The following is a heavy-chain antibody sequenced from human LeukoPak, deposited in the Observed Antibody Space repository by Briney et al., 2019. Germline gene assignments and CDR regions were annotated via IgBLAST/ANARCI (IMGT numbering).Heavy chain of an antibody. CDR1: GGSISSGSYY. J-gene: IGHJ6*02. CDR2: IYTSGST. D-gene: IGHD6-13*01. CDR3: ARVPIAAGPYYYGMDV. V-gene: IGHV4-61*02. Sequence: SETLSLTCTVSGGSISSGSYYWSWIRQPAGKGLEWIGRIYTSGSTNYNPSLKSRVTISVDTSKNQFSLKLSSVTAADTAVYYCARVPIAAGPYYYGMDVWGQGTTVTVSS.